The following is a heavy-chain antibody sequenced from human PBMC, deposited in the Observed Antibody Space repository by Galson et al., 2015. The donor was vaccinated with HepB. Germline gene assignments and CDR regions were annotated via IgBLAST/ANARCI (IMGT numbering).Heavy chain of an antibody. D-gene: IGHD2-2*01. CDR1: GGTFSSYT. CDR2: IIPILGIA. J-gene: IGHJ4*02. CDR3: ARDAHWDLPAANK. V-gene: IGHV1-69*04. Sequence: SVKVSCKASGGTFSSYTISWVRQAPGQGLEWMGRIIPILGIANYAQKFQGRVTITADKSTSTAYMELSSLRSEDTAVYYCARDAHWDLPAANKWGRGTLVTVSS.